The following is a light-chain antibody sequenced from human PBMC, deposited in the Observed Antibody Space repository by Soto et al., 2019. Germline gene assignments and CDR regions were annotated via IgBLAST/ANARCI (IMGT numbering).Light chain of an antibody. CDR3: QQYGSPPYT. CDR2: GAT. CDR1: QSFTSGY. J-gene: IGKJ2*01. V-gene: IGKV3-20*01. Sequence: EVVLTQSPGTLSLSPGERATLACRASQSFTSGYLAWYQQRHGRAPSLLIYGATAKATGVPDRFSGSGSGTDFTLTISRVEPEDSAVYYCQQYGSPPYTFGQGTKLEI.